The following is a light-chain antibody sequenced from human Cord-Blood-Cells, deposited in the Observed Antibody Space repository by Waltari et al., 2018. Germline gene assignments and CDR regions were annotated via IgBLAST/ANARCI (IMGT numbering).Light chain of an antibody. J-gene: IGLJ3*02. V-gene: IGLV2-8*01. CDR1: SSYVGGYNY. Sequence: QSALTQPPSASGSPGQSVPISCTGTSSYVGGYNYVSWYQHHPGNAPKLMIYEVSKRPSGVPDRFSGSKSGNTASLTVSGLQAEDEADYYCSSYAGSNNVVFGGGTKLTVL. CDR2: EVS. CDR3: SSYAGSNNVV.